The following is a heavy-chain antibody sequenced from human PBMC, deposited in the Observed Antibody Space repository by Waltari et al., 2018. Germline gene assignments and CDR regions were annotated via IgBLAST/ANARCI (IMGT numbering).Heavy chain of an antibody. Sequence: EVQLVESGGGLVKPGGSLRLSCAVSGFTFNNAWMNWVRQAPGKGREWVGRIKSKLEGGTTDYAAPVQGRFTISRDDSKNLLYLQMNSLQTEDTAVYYCTTEGLFLLDFGGDAFDIWGQGTMVTVSS. CDR3: TTEGLFLLDFGGDAFDI. CDR1: GFTFNNAW. CDR2: IKSKLEGGTT. J-gene: IGHJ3*02. D-gene: IGHD3-10*01. V-gene: IGHV3-15*01.